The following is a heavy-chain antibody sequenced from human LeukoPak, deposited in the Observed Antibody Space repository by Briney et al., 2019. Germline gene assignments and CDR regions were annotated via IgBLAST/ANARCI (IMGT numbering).Heavy chain of an antibody. D-gene: IGHD3-16*01. J-gene: IGHJ4*02. CDR2: ISAYNGNT. V-gene: IGHV1-18*01. CDR3: ARELGPLIYFDY. CDR1: SYTFTSYG. Sequence: ASVKVSCKASSYTFTSYGISWVRQAPGQGLEWMGWISAYNGNTNYAQKLQGRVTMTTDTPTSTAYMELRSLRSDDTAVYYCARELGPLIYFDYWGQGTLVTVSS.